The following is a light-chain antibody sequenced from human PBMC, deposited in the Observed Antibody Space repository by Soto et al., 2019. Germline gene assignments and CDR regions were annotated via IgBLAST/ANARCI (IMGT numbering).Light chain of an antibody. V-gene: IGKV3-20*01. CDR3: QKYGNSATIT. CDR1: QSVTSRY. J-gene: IGKJ5*01. CDR2: GAS. Sequence: EIVFTQSPGTLSLSPGERATLSCRASQSVTSRYLAWYQQKPGQAPRLLIYGASNRATGIPERFSGSRSGTDFTLTISRLETEDFALYYGQKYGNSATITVGKGTRREIK.